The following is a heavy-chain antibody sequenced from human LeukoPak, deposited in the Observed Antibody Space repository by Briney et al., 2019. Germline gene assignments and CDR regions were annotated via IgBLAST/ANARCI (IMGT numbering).Heavy chain of an antibody. CDR2: INPNSGGT. D-gene: IGHD5-12*01. CDR1: GYTFTGYY. CDR3: ARVLGSRWLRFSENPYYFDY. V-gene: IGHV1-2*02. J-gene: IGHJ4*02. Sequence: ASVKVSCKASGYTFTGYYMHWVRQAPGQGLEWMGWINPNSGGTNYAQKFQGRVTMTRDTSISTAYMELSRLRSDDTAVYYCARVLGSRWLRFSENPYYFDYWGQGTLVTVSS.